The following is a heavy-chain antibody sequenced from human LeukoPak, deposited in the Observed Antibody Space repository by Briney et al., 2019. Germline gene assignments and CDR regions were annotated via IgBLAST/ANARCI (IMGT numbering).Heavy chain of an antibody. CDR2: ISPSGGGI. CDR3: ATYRQVLLPFES. CDR1: GFTFSTFA. J-gene: IGHJ4*02. Sequence: GGSLRLSCAASGFTFSTFAMIWVRQPPGKGLEWVSSISPSGGGIHYADSVRGRFTISRDNSKSTLSLQMNSLRAEDTAIYYCATYRQVLLPFESWGQGTLVTVSS. D-gene: IGHD2-8*02. V-gene: IGHV3-23*01.